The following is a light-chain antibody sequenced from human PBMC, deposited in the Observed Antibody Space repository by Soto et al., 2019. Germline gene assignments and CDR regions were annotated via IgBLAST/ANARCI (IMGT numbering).Light chain of an antibody. Sequence: QSALTQPRSVSGSPGQTVTISCTGTSSDVGGYNYVSWYQHHPGTAPKLIIYDVSKRPSGVPDRFSGSQSGNTASLTISGLQAEDEADYYCCSYAGSDTSVFGGGTKLTVL. J-gene: IGLJ3*02. V-gene: IGLV2-11*01. CDR2: DVS. CDR3: CSYAGSDTSV. CDR1: SSDVGGYNY.